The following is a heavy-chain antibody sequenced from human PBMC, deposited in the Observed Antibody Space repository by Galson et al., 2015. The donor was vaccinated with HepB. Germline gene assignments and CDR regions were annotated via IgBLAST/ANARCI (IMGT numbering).Heavy chain of an antibody. CDR1: GFSLSTSGMC. V-gene: IGHV2-70*01. CDR3: ARISTNYYDSSGAFDY. Sequence: PALVKPTQTLTLTCTFSGFSLSTSGMCVSWIRQPPGKALEWLALIDWDDDKYYSTSLKTRLTISKDTSKNQVVLTMTNMDPVDTATYYCARISTNYYDSSGAFDYWGQGTLVTVSS. J-gene: IGHJ4*02. CDR2: IDWDDDK. D-gene: IGHD3-22*01.